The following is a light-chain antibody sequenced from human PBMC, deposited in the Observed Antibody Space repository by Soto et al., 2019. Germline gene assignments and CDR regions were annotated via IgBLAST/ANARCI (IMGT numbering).Light chain of an antibody. Sequence: VMTQSPATLSVSPGERATLSCRASQSISNNLAWYQQRPGQAPRLLIYDASTRATGVPARFSGGGSGTDFTLTISGLQSEDFAGYYCQQYNNWPPWTFGQGTEVEIK. V-gene: IGKV3-15*01. CDR1: QSISNN. J-gene: IGKJ1*01. CDR3: QQYNNWPPWT. CDR2: DAS.